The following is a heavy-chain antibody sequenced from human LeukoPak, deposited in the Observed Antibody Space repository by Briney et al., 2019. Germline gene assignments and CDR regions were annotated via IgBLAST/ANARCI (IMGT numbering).Heavy chain of an antibody. Sequence: GASVKVPCKASGYTFTSYDINWVRQATGQGLEWMGWMNPNSGNTGYAQKFQGRVTMTRDTSISTAYMELSSLRSEDTAVYYCARGQMAGIAARRDFDYWGQGTLVTVSS. CDR1: GYTFTSYD. D-gene: IGHD6-6*01. J-gene: IGHJ4*02. CDR2: MNPNSGNT. V-gene: IGHV1-8*02. CDR3: ARGQMAGIAARRDFDY.